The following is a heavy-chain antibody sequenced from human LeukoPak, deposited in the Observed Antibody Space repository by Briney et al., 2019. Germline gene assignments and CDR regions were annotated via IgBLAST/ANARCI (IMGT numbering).Heavy chain of an antibody. D-gene: IGHD3-3*01. CDR3: AREGVRLLTIFGVVPGADYYFDY. CDR1: DYIFSGHF. J-gene: IGHJ4*02. V-gene: IGHV1-2*06. CDR2: IDPNSGGT. Sequence: ASVKVSCKASDYIFSGHFIHWVRQAPGQGLEWIGRIDPNSGGTSFAPKFQGRVTMTRDTSISTAYMELSSLRSEDTAVYYCAREGVRLLTIFGVVPGADYYFDYWGQGTLVTVSS.